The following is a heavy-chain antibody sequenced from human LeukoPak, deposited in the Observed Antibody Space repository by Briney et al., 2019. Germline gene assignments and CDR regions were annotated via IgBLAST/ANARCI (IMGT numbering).Heavy chain of an antibody. CDR2: IYSGGST. D-gene: IGHD3-22*01. CDR3: AKGHGDASGYYYFDS. J-gene: IGHJ4*02. V-gene: IGHV3-53*01. CDR1: GFTVSSNY. Sequence: GGSLRLSCAASGFTVSSNYMSWVRQAPGKGLEWVSIIYSGGSTYYADSVKGRFSIFRDNYKNMLYLQMNSLRVEDMALYYCAKGHGDASGYYYFDSWGQGTLVTVSS.